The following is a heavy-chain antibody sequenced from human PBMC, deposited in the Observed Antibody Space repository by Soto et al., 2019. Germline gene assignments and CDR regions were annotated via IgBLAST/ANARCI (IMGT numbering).Heavy chain of an antibody. CDR3: AKWEAVHSSGRYAIEY. CDR1: GFTLRNYW. Sequence: EVRLVESGGDLVRPGGSLRLSCVASGFTLRNYWMTWVRQAPGKGLEWVANINGDETEKYYVDSVKGRFFISRDNAQNSLFLQVNSLRGDDTGVYYCAKWEAVHSSGRYAIEYWGQGTLVTVAS. J-gene: IGHJ4*02. V-gene: IGHV3-7*01. D-gene: IGHD6-25*01. CDR2: INGDETEK.